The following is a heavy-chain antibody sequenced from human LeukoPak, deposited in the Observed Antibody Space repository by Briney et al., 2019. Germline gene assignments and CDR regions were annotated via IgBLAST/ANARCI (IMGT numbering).Heavy chain of an antibody. J-gene: IGHJ4*02. D-gene: IGHD3-22*01. CDR2: ISSSGSTI. Sequence: GGSLRLSCGASGFTFSSYWMHWVRQAPGKGLEWVSYISSSGSTIYYADSVKGRFTISRDNAKNSLYLQMNSLRAEDTAVYYCAKDYYYDSSGSLDYWGQGTLVTVSS. CDR1: GFTFSSYW. CDR3: AKDYYYDSSGSLDY. V-gene: IGHV3-48*04.